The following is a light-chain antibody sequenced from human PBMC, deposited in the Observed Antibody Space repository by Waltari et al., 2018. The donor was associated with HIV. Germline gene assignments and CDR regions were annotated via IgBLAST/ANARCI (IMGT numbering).Light chain of an antibody. J-gene: IGLJ3*02. V-gene: IGLV1-44*01. CDR3: STWDDTLNGPNWV. CDR1: SSNIGSNT. CDR2: SDN. Sequence: QSVLTQPPSTSGTPGQRVTISCSGSSSNIGSNTVNWSQQLPGTAPKLLIYSDNQRPSGVPDRFSGSKSGTSASLAISGLQSEDEGDYYCSTWDDTLNGPNWVFGGGTKLTVL.